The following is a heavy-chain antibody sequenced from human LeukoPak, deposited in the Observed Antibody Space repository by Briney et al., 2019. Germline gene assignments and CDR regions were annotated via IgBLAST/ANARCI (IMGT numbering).Heavy chain of an antibody. CDR3: AKDLTPYGSGSDY. CDR1: GFTFSSYS. Sequence: PGGSLRLSCAASGFTFSSYSMSWVRQAPGKGLEWVSAISGSGGSTYYADSVKGRFTISRDNSKNTLYLQMSSLRAEDTAVSYCAKDLTPYGSGSDYWGQGTLVTVSS. D-gene: IGHD3-10*01. CDR2: ISGSGGST. J-gene: IGHJ4*02. V-gene: IGHV3-23*01.